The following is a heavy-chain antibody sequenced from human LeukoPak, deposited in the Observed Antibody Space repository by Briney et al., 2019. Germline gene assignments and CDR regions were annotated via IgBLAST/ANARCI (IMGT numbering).Heavy chain of an antibody. D-gene: IGHD2-15*01. CDR3: ARYVEDCSGGSCYLDAFDI. V-gene: IGHV4-30-4*01. CDR2: IYYSGST. J-gene: IGHJ3*02. CDR1: GGSISSGDYY. Sequence: SETLSFTCTVSGGSISSGDYYWSWIRQPPGKGLEWIGHIYYSGSTYYNPSLKSRVTISVDTSKNQFSLKLSSVTAADTAVYYCARYVEDCSGGSCYLDAFDIWGQGTMVTVSS.